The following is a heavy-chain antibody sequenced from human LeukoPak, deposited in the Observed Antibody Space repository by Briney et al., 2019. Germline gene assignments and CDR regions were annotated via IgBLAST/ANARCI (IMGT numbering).Heavy chain of an antibody. Sequence: SSETLSLTCAVYGGSFSGYYWSWIRQPPGKGLEWIGEINHSGSTNYNPSLKSRVTISVDTSKNQFSLKLSSVTAADTAVYYCAIGSYYGDFDYWGQGTLVTVSS. CDR1: GGSFSGYY. CDR2: INHSGST. D-gene: IGHD3-10*01. V-gene: IGHV4-34*01. J-gene: IGHJ4*02. CDR3: AIGSYYGDFDY.